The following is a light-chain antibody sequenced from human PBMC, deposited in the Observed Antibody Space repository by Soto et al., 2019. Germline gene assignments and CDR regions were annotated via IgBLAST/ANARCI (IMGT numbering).Light chain of an antibody. J-gene: IGLJ1*01. Sequence: QSALTKPACVSWSRGQSITISCTGTSGFVGSFSLVSWYQQHPGKAPKVMISEGHRRPSGVPDRFSGSTSVNSASLTISGLQADDEAAYYCCLYIGATTYVFGTGAKVTVL. V-gene: IGLV2-23*01. CDR2: EGH. CDR3: CLYIGATTYV. CDR1: SGFVGSFSL.